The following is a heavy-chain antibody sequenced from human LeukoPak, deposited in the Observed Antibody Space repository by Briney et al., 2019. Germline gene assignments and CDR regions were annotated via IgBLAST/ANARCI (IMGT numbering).Heavy chain of an antibody. J-gene: IGHJ4*02. CDR1: GFTFDDYA. CDR2: ISWNSGSI. CDR3: AKSHRYCSGGSCYHDLYYFDY. V-gene: IGHV3-9*01. D-gene: IGHD2-15*01. Sequence: GGSLRLSCAASGFTFDDYAMHWVRQAPGKGLEWVSGISWNSGSIGYADSVKGRFTISRDNAKNSLYLQMNSLRAGDTALYYCAKSHRYCSGGSCYHDLYYFDYWGQGTLVTVSS.